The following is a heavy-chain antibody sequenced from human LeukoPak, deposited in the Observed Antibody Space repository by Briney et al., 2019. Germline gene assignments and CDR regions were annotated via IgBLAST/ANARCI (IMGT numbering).Heavy chain of an antibody. CDR2: IYYSGST. Sequence: PSETLSLTCTVSGGSISSSSYYWGWIRQPPGKGLEWIGSIYYSGSTYYNPSLKSRVTISVDTSKNQFSLKLSSVTAADTAVYYCARGSGSYCDYWGQGTLVTVSS. D-gene: IGHD1-26*01. CDR3: ARGSGSYCDY. J-gene: IGHJ4*02. CDR1: GGSISSSSYY. V-gene: IGHV4-39*07.